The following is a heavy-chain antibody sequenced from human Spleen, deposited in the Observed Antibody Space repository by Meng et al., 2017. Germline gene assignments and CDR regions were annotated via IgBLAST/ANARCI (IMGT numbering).Heavy chain of an antibody. V-gene: IGHV3-21*01. J-gene: IGHJ4*02. D-gene: IGHD6-19*01. Sequence: GGSLRLSCAASGFTFSSYSMNWVRQAPGKGLEWVSSISSSSSYIYYADSVKGRFTISRDNAKNSLYLQMNSLRAEDTAVYYCARGSIAVAGYGVYWGQGTLVTVSS. CDR2: ISSSSSYI. CDR3: ARGSIAVAGYGVY. CDR1: GFTFSSYS.